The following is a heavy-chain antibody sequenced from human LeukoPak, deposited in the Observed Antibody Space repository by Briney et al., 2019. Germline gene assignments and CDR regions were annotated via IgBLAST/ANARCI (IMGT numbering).Heavy chain of an antibody. CDR2: IYYSGST. D-gene: IGHD6-13*01. CDR1: GGSISSSSYY. CDR3: ARAIAAAWYLDY. V-gene: IGHV4-39*01. J-gene: IGHJ4*02. Sequence: SETLSLTCTVSGGSISSSSYYWGWIRQPPGKGLEWIGNIYYSGSTYYNPSLKSRVTISVDTSKNQFSLNLSSVTAADTAVYYCARAIAAAWYLDYWGQGTLVTVSS.